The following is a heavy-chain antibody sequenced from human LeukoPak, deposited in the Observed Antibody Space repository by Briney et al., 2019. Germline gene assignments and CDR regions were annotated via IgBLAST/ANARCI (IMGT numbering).Heavy chain of an antibody. CDR2: MNPNSGNT. CDR3: ARVLSSIPSRPFDY. D-gene: IGHD6-6*01. CDR1: GYTFTSYY. Sequence: GASVKVSCKASGYTFTSYYINWVRQATGQGLEWMGWMNPNSGNTGYAHNFQGRVTMTRHTSIGTAYMELSSLRSVYTAVYYCARVLSSIPSRPFDYWGQGTLVTVSS. V-gene: IGHV1-8*01. J-gene: IGHJ4*02.